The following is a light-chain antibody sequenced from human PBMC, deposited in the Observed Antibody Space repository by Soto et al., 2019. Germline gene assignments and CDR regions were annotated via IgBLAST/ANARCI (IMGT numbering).Light chain of an antibody. Sequence: QSVLTQPPSVSGAPGQRVTISCTGSSSNIGAGYDVHWYQQLPGTAPKLLIYGNSNRPSGVPDRFSGSKSGNSASLAITGLQAEDEADYYCQSYDSRMSAYLFANGTKLTV. CDR1: SSNIGAGYD. CDR3: QSYDSRMSAYL. CDR2: GNS. V-gene: IGLV1-40*01. J-gene: IGLJ1*01.